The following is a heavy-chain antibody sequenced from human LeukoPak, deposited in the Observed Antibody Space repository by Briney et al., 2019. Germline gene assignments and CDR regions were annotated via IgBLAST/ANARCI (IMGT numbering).Heavy chain of an antibody. CDR2: ISYDGSNK. V-gene: IGHV3-30*19. Sequence: PGGSLRLSCAASGFTFSSYGMHWVRQAPGKGLEWVAVISYDGSNKYYADSVKGRFTISRDNSKNTLYLQMNSLRAEDTAVYYCASPRLSVLRYFDWLASYFQHWGQGTLVTVSS. CDR3: ASPRLSVLRYFDWLASYFQH. D-gene: IGHD3-9*01. CDR1: GFTFSSYG. J-gene: IGHJ1*01.